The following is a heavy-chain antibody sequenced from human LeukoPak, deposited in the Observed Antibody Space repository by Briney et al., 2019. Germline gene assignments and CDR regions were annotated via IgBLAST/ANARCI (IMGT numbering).Heavy chain of an antibody. D-gene: IGHD6-19*01. J-gene: IGHJ4*02. CDR1: GGSVSGYY. CDR2: ISHSRNT. CDR3: ARGAGWYEY. V-gene: IGHV4-59*02. Sequence: SETLSLTCTVSGGSVSGYYWSWLRQPPGTGLEWIAYISHSRNTNYNPSLKRRVTISKDTSKNQFSLRLNSVTAADTAVYHCARGAGWYEYWGQGTLVTVSS.